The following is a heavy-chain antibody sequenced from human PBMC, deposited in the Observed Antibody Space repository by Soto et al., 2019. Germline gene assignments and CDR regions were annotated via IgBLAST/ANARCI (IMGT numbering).Heavy chain of an antibody. J-gene: IGHJ4*02. V-gene: IGHV4-39*01. CDR3: ARLHCTNGVCPVDY. CDR1: GGSISSSSYY. D-gene: IGHD2-8*01. Sequence: SETLSLTCTVSGGSISSSSYYWGWIRQPPGKGLEWIGSIYYSGSTYYNPSLKSRVTISVDTSKNQFSLKLSSVTAADTAVYYCARLHCTNGVCPVDYWGQGTLVTVSS. CDR2: IYYSGST.